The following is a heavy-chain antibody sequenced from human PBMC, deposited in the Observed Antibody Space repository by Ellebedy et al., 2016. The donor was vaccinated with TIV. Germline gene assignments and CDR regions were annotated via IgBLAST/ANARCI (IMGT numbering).Heavy chain of an antibody. J-gene: IGHJ4*02. Sequence: MPSETLSLTCSVSGDSISASSYYWGWIRQPPGKGLEWIGSVYYSGTTYYSPSLNGRVTISLATSKNQFSLKLTSVTAADTAVYYCARGLTVTVLFDSWGQGTLVTVSS. CDR2: VYYSGTT. D-gene: IGHD4-17*01. CDR3: ARGLTVTVLFDS. V-gene: IGHV4-39*01. CDR1: GDSISASSYY.